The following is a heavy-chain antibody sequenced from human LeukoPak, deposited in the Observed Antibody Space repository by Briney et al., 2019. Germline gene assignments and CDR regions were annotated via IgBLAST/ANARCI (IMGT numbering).Heavy chain of an antibody. CDR2: IYYSGST. J-gene: IGHJ3*02. Sequence: PSQTLSLTCTVSGGSISSGDYFWSWIRQPPGKGLEWIGYIYYSGSTYYNPSLKSRLTISVDTSKNQFSLKLISVTAADTAVYYCASLSGYCSSTSCRDPFDIWGQGTMVTVSS. CDR3: ASLSGYCSSTSCRDPFDI. D-gene: IGHD2-2*01. V-gene: IGHV4-30-4*08. CDR1: GGSISSGDYF.